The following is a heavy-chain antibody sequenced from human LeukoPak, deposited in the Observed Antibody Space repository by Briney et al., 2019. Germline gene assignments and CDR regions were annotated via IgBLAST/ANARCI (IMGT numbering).Heavy chain of an antibody. Sequence: SETLSLTCTVSGYSISSGYYWGWIRQPPGKGLEWIGSIYHSGSTYYNPSLKSRVTISVDTSKNQFSLKLSSVTAADTAVYYCARDGGYDEDAYYYYYYMDVWGKGTTVTVSS. CDR3: ARDGGYDEDAYYYYYYMDV. J-gene: IGHJ6*03. CDR1: GYSISSGYY. CDR2: IYHSGST. D-gene: IGHD5-12*01. V-gene: IGHV4-38-2*02.